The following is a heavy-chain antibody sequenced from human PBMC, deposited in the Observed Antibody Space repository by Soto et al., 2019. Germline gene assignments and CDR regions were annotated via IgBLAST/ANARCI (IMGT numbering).Heavy chain of an antibody. D-gene: IGHD4-17*01. CDR1: GFTFSSYG. V-gene: IGHV3-30*18. CDR2: ISYDGSNK. Sequence: GGSLRLSCAASGFTFSSYGMHWVRQAPGKGLEWVAVISYDGSNKYYADSVKGRFTISRDNSKNTLYLQMNSLRAEDTAVYYCAKSPIYGDYPFYWGQGALVTVSS. J-gene: IGHJ4*02. CDR3: AKSPIYGDYPFY.